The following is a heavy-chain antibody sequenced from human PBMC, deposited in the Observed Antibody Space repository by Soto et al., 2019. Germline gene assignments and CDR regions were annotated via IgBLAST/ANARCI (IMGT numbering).Heavy chain of an antibody. D-gene: IGHD3-3*01. J-gene: IGHJ3*02. Sequence: EVQLVESGGGLVQPGRSLRLSCAASGFTFDDYAMHWVRQAPGKGLEWVSGISWNRATIDYADTVRGRFTISRDNANNSLYLQMISLKAEDTALYFCAKDSYSDFWNTYYTGAGAFDIWGQGTMVTVSS. CDR2: ISWNRATI. V-gene: IGHV3-9*01. CDR1: GFTFDDYA. CDR3: AKDSYSDFWNTYYTGAGAFDI.